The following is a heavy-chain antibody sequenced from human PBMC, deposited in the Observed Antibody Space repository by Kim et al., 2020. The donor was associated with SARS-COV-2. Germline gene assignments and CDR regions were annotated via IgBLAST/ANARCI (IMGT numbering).Heavy chain of an antibody. V-gene: IGHV3-23*01. CDR1: GFTFTTSA. CDR3: AKDPRTSPGWGAFDI. Sequence: GGSLRLSCAASGFTFTTSAMTWVRQAPGKGLEWVSSISDSGGSTYYADSVKGRFTISRDNSKNTLYLQINNLRAEDTAVYYCAKDPRTSPGWGAFDIWGQGTMVTVSS. CDR2: ISDSGGST. J-gene: IGHJ3*02. D-gene: IGHD3-16*01.